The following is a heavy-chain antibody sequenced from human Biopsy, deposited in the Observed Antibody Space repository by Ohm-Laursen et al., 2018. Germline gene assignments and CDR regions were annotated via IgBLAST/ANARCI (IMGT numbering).Heavy chain of an antibody. V-gene: IGHV3-11*01. CDR1: GFSFSDYH. CDR2: ISGGGTI. D-gene: IGHD4-23*01. Sequence: SPRLSCTAPGFSFSDYHMRWIRQAPGRGLEWVSYISGGGTIYYGDSMKGRVTISRDNAKNSLYLQMHSLRAEDTAVYYCARDTRWSPYSMDVWGQGTTVTVSS. J-gene: IGHJ6*02. CDR3: ARDTRWSPYSMDV.